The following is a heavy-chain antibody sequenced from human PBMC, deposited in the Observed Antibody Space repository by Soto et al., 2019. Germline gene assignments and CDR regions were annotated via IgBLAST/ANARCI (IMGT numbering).Heavy chain of an antibody. D-gene: IGHD4-17*01. V-gene: IGHV4-31*11. J-gene: IGHJ3*01. Sequence: QVQLQDTGPGLVKPSQTRSLTCGVSGKSIRSAGYYWTWIRQRPGKGLEWIGHISYFGDTHYSPSLTSRVTISLDPSKNQLSLELTSVKAADTAVYYCSTSPPGDNDAFDVCGQGTLVSGSS. CDR2: ISYFGDT. CDR3: STSPPGDNDAFDV. CDR1: GKSIRSAGYY.